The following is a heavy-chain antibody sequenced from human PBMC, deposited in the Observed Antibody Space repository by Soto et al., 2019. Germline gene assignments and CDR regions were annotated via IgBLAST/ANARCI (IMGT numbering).Heavy chain of an antibody. D-gene: IGHD2-2*01. Sequence: QVQLVESGGGVVQPGSSLRLSCAASGFTFSLFGMHWVRQAPGKGLEGVAHIWNDGSNEFYADSVRGRFTISRDNSRSTLYLEKNSLRVEDTAVYFCAASYCSSNSCYRGHDYWGQGALITVSS. CDR3: AASYCSSNSCYRGHDY. J-gene: IGHJ4*02. CDR2: IWNDGSNE. CDR1: GFTFSLFG. V-gene: IGHV3-33*01.